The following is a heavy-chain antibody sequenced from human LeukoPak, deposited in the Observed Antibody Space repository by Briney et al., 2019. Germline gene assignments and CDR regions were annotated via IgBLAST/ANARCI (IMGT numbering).Heavy chain of an antibody. J-gene: IGHJ4*02. CDR2: ISPKNGGT. CDR3: ARVEGSAATSYD. CDR1: GHTFTDYY. V-gene: IGHV1-2*06. D-gene: IGHD2-2*01. Sequence: ASVKVSCKASGHTFTDYYIHWVRQAPGQGLEWVGRISPKNGGTVYAQNFQGRLTVTRDTSITTAYMELNRLRSDDTAVYFCARVEGSAATSYDWGQGTLVTVSS.